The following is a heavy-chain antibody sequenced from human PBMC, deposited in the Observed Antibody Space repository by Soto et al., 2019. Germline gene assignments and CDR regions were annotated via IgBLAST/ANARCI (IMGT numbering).Heavy chain of an antibody. J-gene: IGHJ4*02. D-gene: IGHD6-13*01. CDR3: ARATNASNWDY. Sequence: GASAKVSCKTSGYTFTTYGIRWVRQAPGQGLEWMGWISAYNGGTNYAQKFQDRLTMTTDTSTSTAYMELRSLRSDDTAVYFCARATNASNWDYWGQGTLVTV. CDR2: ISAYNGGT. V-gene: IGHV1-18*01. CDR1: GYTFTTYG.